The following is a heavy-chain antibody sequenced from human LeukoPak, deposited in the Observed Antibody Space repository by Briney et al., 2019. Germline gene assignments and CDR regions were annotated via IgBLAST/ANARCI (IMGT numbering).Heavy chain of an antibody. J-gene: IGHJ6*03. V-gene: IGHV1-8*01. D-gene: IGHD6-6*01. Sequence: ASVTVSFKGSGYTFTRYDINWVRQAPGQGGERMGWMNPNSGNTGYTQKFQGRLTMTRTTSLSTAYMDLSSLRSEDTAVYYCARRSSGDSGSFKYNYYYMDLWGKGTTVTVSS. CDR3: ARRSSGDSGSFKYNYYYMDL. CDR2: MNPNSGNT. CDR1: GYTFTRYD.